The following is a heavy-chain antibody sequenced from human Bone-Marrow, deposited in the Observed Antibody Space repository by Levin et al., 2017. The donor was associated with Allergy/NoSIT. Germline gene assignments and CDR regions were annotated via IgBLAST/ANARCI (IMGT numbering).Heavy chain of an antibody. CDR2: ISTNNVTV. V-gene: IGHV3-48*04. Sequence: GESLKISCAASGFTFTSYGMNWVRQAPGKGLEWISYISTNNVTVYYADSVKGRFTVSRDNAKNSVHLQMNSLRVEDTAVYFCARATTWGWFDPWGQGTLVSVSS. CDR3: ARATTWGWFDP. CDR1: GFTFTSYG. D-gene: IGHD1-1*01. J-gene: IGHJ5*02.